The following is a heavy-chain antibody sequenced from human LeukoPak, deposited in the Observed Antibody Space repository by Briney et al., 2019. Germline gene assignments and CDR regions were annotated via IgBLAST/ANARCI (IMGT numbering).Heavy chain of an antibody. CDR1: SGSIGTSNYY. J-gene: IGHJ5*02. CDR2: IFYSGST. V-gene: IGHV4-39*07. CDR3: ARDAFLSSWYKDGWFDP. Sequence: SETLSLTCTVSSGSIGTSNYYWGWVRQPPGKALEWIGNIFYSGSTYYSPSLKSRVTISLDTSRNQFSLKLSSVTAADTAVYYCARDAFLSSWYKDGWFDPWGQGTLVTVSS. D-gene: IGHD6-13*01.